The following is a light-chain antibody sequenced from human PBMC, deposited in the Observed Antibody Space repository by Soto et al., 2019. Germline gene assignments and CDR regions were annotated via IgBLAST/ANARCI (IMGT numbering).Light chain of an antibody. CDR1: QSISGT. V-gene: IGKV3-15*01. Sequence: ETVLTQSPGTLSLSPGERATLSCRASQSISGTLAWYQQKPGQAPRLLIYGASRRATGFPARFSGSGSGTDFTLTISSLQSEDFAVYYCQQFDNWPWTFGQGTKVDIK. J-gene: IGKJ1*01. CDR3: QQFDNWPWT. CDR2: GAS.